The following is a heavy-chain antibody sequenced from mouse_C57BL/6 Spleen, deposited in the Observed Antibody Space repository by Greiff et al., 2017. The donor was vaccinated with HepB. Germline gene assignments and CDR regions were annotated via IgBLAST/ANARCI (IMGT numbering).Heavy chain of an antibody. CDR3: ATSGYSNWAMDY. V-gene: IGHV1-18*01. D-gene: IGHD2-5*01. CDR2: INPNNGGT. Sequence: VQLQQSGPELVKPGASVKIPCKASGYTFTDYNMDWVKQSHGKSLEWIGDINPNNGGTIYNQKFKGKATLTVDKSSSTAYMEFRSLTSEDTAVYYCATSGYSNWAMDYWGQGTSVTVSS. J-gene: IGHJ4*01. CDR1: GYTFTDYN.